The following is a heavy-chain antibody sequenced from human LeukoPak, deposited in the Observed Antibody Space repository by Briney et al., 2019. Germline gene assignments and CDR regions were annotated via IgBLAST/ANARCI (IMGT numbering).Heavy chain of an antibody. V-gene: IGHV7-4-1*02. CDR2: INMYTANP. Sequence: ASVKVSCKASGYTFTRYAINWLRQAPGQGLEWMGWINMYTANPAYAQGFTERFVFSLDSSVTTAYLQISNLKTEDTAVYYCARHDNDDDFDYWGQGTLVTVSS. CDR3: ARHDNDDDFDY. D-gene: IGHD3-16*01. J-gene: IGHJ4*02. CDR1: GYTFTRYA.